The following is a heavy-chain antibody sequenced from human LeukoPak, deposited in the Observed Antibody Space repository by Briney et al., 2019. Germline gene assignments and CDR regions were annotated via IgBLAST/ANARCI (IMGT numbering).Heavy chain of an antibody. CDR3: ARDTKRSRARWENLGFDP. D-gene: IGHD1-26*01. V-gene: IGHV1-18*01. CDR2: ISGYNDNT. Sequence: ASVKVSCKASGYTFISYGISWVRQAPGQGLEWMGWISGYNDNTKYYAQKLQGRVTMTTDTSTSTACMELRSLRSGDTAVYYCARDTKRSRARWENLGFDPWGQGTLVTVSS. J-gene: IGHJ5*02. CDR1: GYTFISYG.